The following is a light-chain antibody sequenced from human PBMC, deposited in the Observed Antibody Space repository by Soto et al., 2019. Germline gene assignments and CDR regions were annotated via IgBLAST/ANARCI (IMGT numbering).Light chain of an antibody. Sequence: QSALTQPASVSGSPGQSITISCTGTSRDVGGYNYVSWYQQHPGKAPKVIIYDVSNRPSGVSNRFSASKSGNTASLTISGLQAEDEGDYYCSSYTGSNTLIYVFGTGTKLTVL. J-gene: IGLJ1*01. CDR2: DVS. CDR1: SRDVGGYNY. V-gene: IGLV2-14*03. CDR3: SSYTGSNTLIYV.